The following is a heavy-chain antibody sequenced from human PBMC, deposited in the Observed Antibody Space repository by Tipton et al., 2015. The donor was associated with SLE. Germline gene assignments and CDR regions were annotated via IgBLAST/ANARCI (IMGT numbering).Heavy chain of an antibody. CDR2: IYYSGST. D-gene: IGHD3/OR15-3a*01. CDR3: ARAPSRDWDLYYFDY. CDR1: VGSISSYY. Sequence: TLSLTCTVSVGSISSYYWSWIRQPPGKGLEWIGYIYYSGSTNYNPSLKSRVTISVDTSKNQFSLKLSSVTAADTAVYYCARAPSRDWDLYYFDYWGQGTLVTVSS. V-gene: IGHV4-59*01. J-gene: IGHJ4*02.